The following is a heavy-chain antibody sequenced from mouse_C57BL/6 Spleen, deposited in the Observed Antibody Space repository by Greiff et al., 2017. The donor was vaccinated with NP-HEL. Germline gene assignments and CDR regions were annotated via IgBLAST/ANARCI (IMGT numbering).Heavy chain of an antibody. CDR1: GYTFTGYW. D-gene: IGHD3-2*02. CDR3: ASRDSQTAQAPYYYAMDY. Sequence: VQLQQSGAELMKPGASVKLSCKATGYTFTGYWIEWVKQRPGHGLEWIGEILPGSGSTNYNEKFKGKATFTADTSSNTAYMQLSSLTTEDSAIYYCASRDSQTAQAPYYYAMDYWGQGTSVTVSS. V-gene: IGHV1-9*01. CDR2: ILPGSGST. J-gene: IGHJ4*01.